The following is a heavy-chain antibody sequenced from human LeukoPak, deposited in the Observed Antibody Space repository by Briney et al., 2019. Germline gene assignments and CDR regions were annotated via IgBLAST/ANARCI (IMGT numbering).Heavy chain of an antibody. D-gene: IGHD3-16*01. CDR1: GGSISSYY. V-gene: IGHV4-59*01. Sequence: SETLSLTCTVSGGSISSYYWSWIRQPPGKGLEWIGYIYYSGSTNYNPSLKSRVTISADTSKNQFSLKLSSVTAADTAVYYCARDGGVSRFPEYFQHWGQGTLVTVSS. CDR2: IYYSGST. CDR3: ARDGGVSRFPEYFQH. J-gene: IGHJ1*01.